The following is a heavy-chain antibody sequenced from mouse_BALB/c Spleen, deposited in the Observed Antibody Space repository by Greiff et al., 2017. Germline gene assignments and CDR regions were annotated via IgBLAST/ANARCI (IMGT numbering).Heavy chain of an antibody. CDR1: GFTFTDYY. J-gene: IGHJ3*01. Sequence: EVQGVESGGGLVQPGGSLRLSCATSGFTFTDYYMSWVRQPPGKALEWLGFIRNKANGYTTEYSASVKGRFTISRDNSQSILYLQMNTLRAADSATYYCARDSVFAYWGQGTLVTVSA. CDR3: ARDSVFAY. V-gene: IGHV7-3*02. CDR2: IRNKANGYTT.